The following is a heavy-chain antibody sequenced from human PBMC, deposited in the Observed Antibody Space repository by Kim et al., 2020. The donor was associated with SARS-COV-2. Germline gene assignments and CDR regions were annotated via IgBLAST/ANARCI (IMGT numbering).Heavy chain of an antibody. Sequence: ASVKVSCKASGYTFTSYDINWVRQATGQGLEWMGWMNPNSGNTGYAQKFQGRVTMTRNTSISTAYMELSSLRSEDTAVYYCARAARVVVVAATPIYYFDYWGQGTLVTVSS. CDR2: MNPNSGNT. V-gene: IGHV1-8*01. J-gene: IGHJ4*02. CDR3: ARAARVVVVAATPIYYFDY. D-gene: IGHD2-15*01. CDR1: GYTFTSYD.